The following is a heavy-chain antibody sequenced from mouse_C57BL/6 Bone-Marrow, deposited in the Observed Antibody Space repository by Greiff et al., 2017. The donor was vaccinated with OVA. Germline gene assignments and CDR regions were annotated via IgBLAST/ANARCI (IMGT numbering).Heavy chain of an antibody. CDR1: GYTFTSYW. CDR2: IYPGNSDT. CDR3: TRWDYYGSSLYYAMDC. Sequence: VQLQQSGTVLARPGASVKMSCKTSGYTFTSYWMHWVKQRPGQGLEWIGAIYPGNSDTSYNQKFKGKAKLTAVTSASTAYMELSSLTNEDSAVYYGTRWDYYGSSLYYAMDCWGQGTSVTVSS. J-gene: IGHJ4*01. V-gene: IGHV1-5*01. D-gene: IGHD1-1*01.